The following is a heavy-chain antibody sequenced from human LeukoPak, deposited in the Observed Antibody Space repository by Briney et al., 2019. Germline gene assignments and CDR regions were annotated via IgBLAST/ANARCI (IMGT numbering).Heavy chain of an antibody. CDR2: IYTSGST. V-gene: IGHV4-61*02. J-gene: IGHJ4*02. D-gene: IGHD3-16*02. CDR1: GGSISSGSYY. CDR3: ARVGYDYVWGSYRPAYYFDY. Sequence: SQTLSLTCTVSGGSISSGSYYWSWIRQPAGKGLEWIGRIYTSGSTNYNPSLKSRVTISVDTSKNQFSLKLGSVTAADTAVYYCARVGYDYVWGSYRPAYYFDYWGQGTLVTVSS.